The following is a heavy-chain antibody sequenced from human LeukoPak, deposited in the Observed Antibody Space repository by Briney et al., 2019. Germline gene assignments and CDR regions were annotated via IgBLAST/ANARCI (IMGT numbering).Heavy chain of an antibody. CDR3: ARETYDSSGSMN. J-gene: IGHJ4*02. D-gene: IGHD3-22*01. CDR1: GFTVSSNY. Sequence: GGSLRLSCAASGFTVSSNYMSWVRQAPGKGLEWVSVIYSGGGTYYADSVKGRFTISRDNSKNTLYLQMNSLRAEDTAVYYCARETYDSSGSMNWGQGTLVTVSS. CDR2: IYSGGGT. V-gene: IGHV3-53*01.